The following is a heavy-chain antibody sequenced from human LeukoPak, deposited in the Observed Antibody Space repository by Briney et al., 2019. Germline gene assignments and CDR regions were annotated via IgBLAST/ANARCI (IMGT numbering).Heavy chain of an antibody. D-gene: IGHD6-13*01. Sequence: GGSLRLSCAASGFTFSSYAMSWVRQAPGKGLEWVSAISGSGGSTYYADSVKGRFTISRDNSKNTLYLQMNSLRAEDTAVYYCAKADSNPLGYSSSWYPLYYFDYWGQGTLVTVSS. CDR3: AKADSNPLGYSSSWYPLYYFDY. J-gene: IGHJ4*02. V-gene: IGHV3-23*01. CDR2: ISGSGGST. CDR1: GFTFSSYA.